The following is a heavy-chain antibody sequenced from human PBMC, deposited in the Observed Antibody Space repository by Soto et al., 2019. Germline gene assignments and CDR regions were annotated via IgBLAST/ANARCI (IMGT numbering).Heavy chain of an antibody. CDR2: IYYSGST. CDR3: AKGYCSGGSCYVFDY. Sequence: QVQLQESGPGLVKPSETLSLTCTVSGGSVSSGSYYWSWIRQPPGKGLEWIGYIYYSGSTNYNPSLKTRLTISLDTSKNQYSLKLSSVTAADTAVYYCAKGYCSGGSCYVFDYWGQGTLVTVSS. V-gene: IGHV4-61*01. J-gene: IGHJ4*02. CDR1: GGSVSSGSYY. D-gene: IGHD2-15*01.